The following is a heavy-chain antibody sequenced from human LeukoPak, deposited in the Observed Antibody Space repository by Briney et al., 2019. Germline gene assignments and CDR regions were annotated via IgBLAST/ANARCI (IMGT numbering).Heavy chain of an antibody. J-gene: IGHJ4*02. CDR2: ASYSGGT. D-gene: IGHD2/OR15-2a*01. CDR3: ARQGFYGPLDY. Sequence: SETLSLTCSVSGGSVTGGGYYWSWIRQHPGKGLEWIGFASYSGGTYYNPSLMSRITISVDRSQNQFSLKLSSVTAADTAVYYCARQGFYGPLDYWGQGTLVAVSS. CDR1: GGSVTGGGYY. V-gene: IGHV4-31*03.